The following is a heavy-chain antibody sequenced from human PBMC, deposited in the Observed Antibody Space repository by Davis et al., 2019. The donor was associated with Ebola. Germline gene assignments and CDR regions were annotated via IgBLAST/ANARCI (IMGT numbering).Heavy chain of an antibody. Sequence: SETLSLTCTVSGGSISSGGYYWSWIRQHPGKGLEWIGYIYYSGSTYYNPSLKSRVTISVDTSKNQFSLKLSSVTAADTAVYYCARGGMVGATTLYYFDYWGQGTLVTVSS. CDR1: GGSISSGGYY. V-gene: IGHV4-31*03. CDR3: ARGGMVGATTLYYFDY. D-gene: IGHD1-26*01. CDR2: IYYSGST. J-gene: IGHJ4*02.